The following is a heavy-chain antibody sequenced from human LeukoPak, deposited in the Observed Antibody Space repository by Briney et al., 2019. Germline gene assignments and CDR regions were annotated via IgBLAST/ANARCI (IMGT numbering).Heavy chain of an antibody. D-gene: IGHD3-22*01. CDR2: IYTSEST. J-gene: IGHJ5*02. V-gene: IGHV4-4*07. CDR3: ARDHYYDSSGKNWFDP. Sequence: PSETLSLTCTVSGGSISSYYWSWIRQPAGKGLEWIGRIYTSESTNYNPSLKSRVTMSVDTSKNQFSLKLSSVTAADTAVYYCARDHYYDSSGKNWFDPWGQGTLVTVSS. CDR1: GGSISSYY.